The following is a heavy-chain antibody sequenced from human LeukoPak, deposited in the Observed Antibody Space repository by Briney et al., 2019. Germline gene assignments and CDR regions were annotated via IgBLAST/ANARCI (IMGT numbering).Heavy chain of an antibody. CDR2: IKSKSDGGTA. CDR1: GFTFSRFA. V-gene: IGHV3-15*01. CDR3: TTGPVEMATITNDY. Sequence: PGGSLRLSCAASGFTFSRFAMYWVRQAPGKGLEWVGRIKSKSDGGTADYGSPVKGRFAISRDDSKDTIYLQMNSLKTEDTAVYYCTTGPVEMATITNDYWGQGTLVTVSS. D-gene: IGHD5-24*01. J-gene: IGHJ4*02.